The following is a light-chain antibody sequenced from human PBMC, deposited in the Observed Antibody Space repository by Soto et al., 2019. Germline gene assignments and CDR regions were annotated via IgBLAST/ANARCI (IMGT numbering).Light chain of an antibody. J-gene: IGKJ1*01. CDR3: QQYRSSPWT. Sequence: DIVMTQSPASLSVSLGERATISCTASQSISSNLAWYQQKPGQAPGLLIYCASSSATGIPDRFSGSGSWTDFTLTISRREPEDFVVYYCQQYRSSPWTFGQGTKVDI. CDR1: QSISSN. CDR2: CAS. V-gene: IGKV3-20*01.